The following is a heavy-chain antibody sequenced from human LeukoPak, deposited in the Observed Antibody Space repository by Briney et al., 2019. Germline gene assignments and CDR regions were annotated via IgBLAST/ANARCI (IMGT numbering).Heavy chain of an antibody. D-gene: IGHD2-2*01. CDR1: GFAFDEHG. V-gene: IGHV3-20*04. CDR3: ARAPITSPFYFDY. Sequence: PGGSLRLSCTASGFAFDEHGMSWVRQAPGKGLEWVSGINWSGRSTGYADPLRGRFTISRDNAKNSPYLQMDSLRAEDTALYYCARAPITSPFYFDYWGQGTLVTVSS. J-gene: IGHJ4*02. CDR2: INWSGRST.